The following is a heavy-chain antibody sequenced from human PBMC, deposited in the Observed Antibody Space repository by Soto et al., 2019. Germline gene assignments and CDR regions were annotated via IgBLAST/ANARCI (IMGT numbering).Heavy chain of an antibody. CDR3: ARDSGRSDVVPSAISAMYV. CDR2: IIPIFGIA. CDR1: GGTFSSYT. V-gene: IGHV1-69*08. Sequence: QVQLVQSGAEVKKPGSSVKVSCKGSGGTFSSYTINWVRQAPGQGLEWMGRIIPIFGIAIYAQKFQVKVTITADKTTGTGYIELSSLRSEDTAVYYCARDSGRSDVVPSAISAMYVWGQGTTVTVSS. D-gene: IGHD2-2*01. J-gene: IGHJ6*02.